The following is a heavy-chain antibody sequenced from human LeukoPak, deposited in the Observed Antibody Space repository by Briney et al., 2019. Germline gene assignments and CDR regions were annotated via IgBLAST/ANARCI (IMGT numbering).Heavy chain of an antibody. CDR3: ARDLLLDDGDFNPGFFSQNWFDP. V-gene: IGHV3-21*01. CDR2: ISSSSSYI. CDR1: GFTFSSYC. Sequence: GGSLRLPCAASGFTFSSYCMNWVRQAPGKGLEWVSSISSSSSYIYYADSVKGRFTISRDNAKNSLYLQMNSLRAEDTAVYYCARDLLLDDGDFNPGFFSQNWFDPWGQGTLVTVSS. D-gene: IGHD4-17*01. J-gene: IGHJ5*02.